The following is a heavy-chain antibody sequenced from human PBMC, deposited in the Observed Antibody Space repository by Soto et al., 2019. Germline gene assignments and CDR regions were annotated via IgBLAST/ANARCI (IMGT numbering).Heavy chain of an antibody. CDR1: GYSFTSYW. V-gene: IGHV5-51*01. CDR3: ARQGGTTSTGYYYYGMDV. CDR2: IYPGDSYT. Sequence: PGESLKISCKGSGYSFTSYWIGWVRQMPGKGLEWMGIIYPGDSYTNYSPSFQGHVTISADKSISTAYLQWSSLKASDTAMYYCARQGGTTSTGYYYYGMDVWGQGTTVTVSS. J-gene: IGHJ6*02. D-gene: IGHD3-16*01.